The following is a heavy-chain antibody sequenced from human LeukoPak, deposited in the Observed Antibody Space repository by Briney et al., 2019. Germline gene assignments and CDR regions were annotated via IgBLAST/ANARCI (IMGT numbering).Heavy chain of an antibody. CDR2: IYYSGST. D-gene: IGHD3-22*01. Sequence: SETLSLTCTVSGGSISSSSYYWGWIRQPPGKGLEWIGSIYYSGSTYYNPSLKSRATISVDTSKNQFSLKLSSVTAADTAVYYCARDLDYYDSRGYFSWGQGTLGTVSS. CDR1: GGSISSSSYY. V-gene: IGHV4-39*07. J-gene: IGHJ5*02. CDR3: ARDLDYYDSRGYFS.